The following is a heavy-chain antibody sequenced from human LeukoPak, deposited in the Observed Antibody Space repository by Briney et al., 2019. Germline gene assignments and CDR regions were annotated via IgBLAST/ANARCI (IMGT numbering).Heavy chain of an antibody. V-gene: IGHV1-69*05. CDR1: GGTFSSYA. CDR2: IIPIFGTA. CDR3: ARDDGGWSHRGGYFDY. D-gene: IGHD6-19*01. Sequence: SVKVSCKASGGTFSSYAISWVRQDPGQGLGWMGRIIPIFGTANYAQKFQGRVTITTDESTSTAYMELSSLRSEDTAVYYCARDDGGWSHRGGYFDYWGQGTLVTVSS. J-gene: IGHJ4*02.